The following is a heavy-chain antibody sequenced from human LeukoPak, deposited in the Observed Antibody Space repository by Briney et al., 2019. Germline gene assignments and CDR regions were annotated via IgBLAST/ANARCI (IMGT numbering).Heavy chain of an antibody. CDR1: GFTFSSYS. Sequence: PGGSLRLSCAASGFTFSSYSMNWVRQAPGKGLEWVSSISSSSSYIYYADSVKGRFTISRDNGKSSLYLEMNSVRAEDTALYYCVKEDYYGSGRLDPWGQGTLVTVSS. CDR3: VKEDYYGSGRLDP. V-gene: IGHV3-21*04. J-gene: IGHJ5*02. CDR2: ISSSSSYI. D-gene: IGHD3-10*01.